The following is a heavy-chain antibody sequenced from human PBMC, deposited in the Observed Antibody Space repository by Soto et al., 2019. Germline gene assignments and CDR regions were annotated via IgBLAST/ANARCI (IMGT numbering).Heavy chain of an antibody. CDR2: ISGSGGST. CDR1: GFTFSSYA. Sequence: EVQLLESGGGLVQPGGSLRLSCAASGFTFSSYAMSWVRQAPGKGLEWVSGISGSGGSTYYAASVKGRFTISRDNSKNTLYLQMDSLRAEDTAVYYCAKAIVAATSGTDCWGQGSLVTVSS. J-gene: IGHJ4*02. CDR3: AKAIVAATSGTDC. D-gene: IGHD1-26*01. V-gene: IGHV3-23*01.